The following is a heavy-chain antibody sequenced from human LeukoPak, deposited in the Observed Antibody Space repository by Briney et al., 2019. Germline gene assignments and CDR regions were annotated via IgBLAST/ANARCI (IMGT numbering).Heavy chain of an antibody. J-gene: IGHJ6*03. Sequence: GESLEISCKGSGYSFTSYWIGWVRQMPGKGLEWMGIIYPGDSDTRYSPSFQGQVTISADKSISTAYLQWSSLKASDTAMYYCARHRESIAAAGTFYYYYMDVWGKGTTVTISS. CDR1: GYSFTSYW. CDR3: ARHRESIAAAGTFYYYYMDV. V-gene: IGHV5-51*01. D-gene: IGHD6-13*01. CDR2: IYPGDSDT.